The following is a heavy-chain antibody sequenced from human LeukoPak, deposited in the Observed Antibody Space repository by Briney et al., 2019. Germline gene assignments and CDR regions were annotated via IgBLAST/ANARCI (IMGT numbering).Heavy chain of an antibody. CDR1: GFTFSSYS. CDR2: ISSSSSYI. Sequence: GGSLRLSCAASGFTFSSYSMNWVRQAPGKGLEWVSSISSSSSYIYYADSVKGRFTISRDNAKNSLYLQMNSLRAEDTAVCYCARDGQDIVVVPAAIWFDPWGQGTLVTVSS. J-gene: IGHJ5*02. V-gene: IGHV3-21*01. D-gene: IGHD2-2*01. CDR3: ARDGQDIVVVPAAIWFDP.